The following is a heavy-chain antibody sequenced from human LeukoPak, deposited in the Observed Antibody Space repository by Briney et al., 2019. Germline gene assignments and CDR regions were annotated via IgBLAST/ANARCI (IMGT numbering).Heavy chain of an antibody. CDR1: GGSISSSSYY. D-gene: IGHD3-22*01. CDR2: INHSGST. Sequence: SETLSLTCTVSGGSISSSSYYWSWIRQPPGKGLEWIGEINHSGSTNYNPSLKSRVTISVDTSKNQFSLKLSSVTAADTAVYYCARHPRKSYYYDSSGPPYYWGQGTLVTVSS. J-gene: IGHJ4*02. CDR3: ARHPRKSYYYDSSGPPYY. V-gene: IGHV4-39*01.